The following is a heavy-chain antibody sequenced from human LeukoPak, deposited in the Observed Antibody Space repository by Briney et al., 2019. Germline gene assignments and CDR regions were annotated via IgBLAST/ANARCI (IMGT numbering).Heavy chain of an antibody. Sequence: GASVKVSCKASGYTFTSYGISWVRQAPGQGLEWMGWISAYNGNTNYAQKLQGRVTMTTDTSASTDYMELSSLRSEDTAVYYCARGSSYGPSWTSFDYWGQGTLVTVSS. D-gene: IGHD5-18*01. CDR1: GYTFTSYG. CDR2: ISAYNGNT. V-gene: IGHV1-18*01. J-gene: IGHJ4*02. CDR3: ARGSSYGPSWTSFDY.